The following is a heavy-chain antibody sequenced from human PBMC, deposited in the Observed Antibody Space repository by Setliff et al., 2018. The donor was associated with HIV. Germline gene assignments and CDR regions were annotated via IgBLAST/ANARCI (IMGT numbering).Heavy chain of an antibody. CDR1: GGSISSSSNY. Sequence: SETLSLTCTVSGGSISSSSNYWGWIRQPPGKGLEWIGNIYYSGSTYYNPSLKSRVTISVDMSKNQFSPRLTSVTAADTAMYYCARHDFWSGYHNWFDPWGQGTLVTVSS. D-gene: IGHD3-3*01. CDR3: ARHDFWSGYHNWFDP. J-gene: IGHJ5*02. CDR2: IYYSGST. V-gene: IGHV4-39*01.